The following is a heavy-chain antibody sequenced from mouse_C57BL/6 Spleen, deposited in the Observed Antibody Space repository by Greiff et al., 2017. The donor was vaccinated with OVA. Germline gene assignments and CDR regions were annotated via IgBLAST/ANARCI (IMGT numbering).Heavy chain of an antibody. Sequence: QVQLQQPGTELVKPGASVKLSCKASGYTFTSYWMHWVKQRPGQGLEWIGNINPSNGGTNYNEKFKSKATLTVDKSSSTAYMQLSSLTSEDSAVYYGARSGGYTTVACGYWGQGTTLTVSS. D-gene: IGHD3-1*01. J-gene: IGHJ2*01. CDR3: ARSGGYTTVACGY. CDR2: INPSNGGT. CDR1: GYTFTSYW. V-gene: IGHV1-53*01.